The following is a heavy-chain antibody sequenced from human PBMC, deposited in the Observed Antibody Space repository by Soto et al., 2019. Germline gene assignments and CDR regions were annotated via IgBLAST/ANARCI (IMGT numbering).Heavy chain of an antibody. Sequence: QVQLQQLGAGLLKPSETLSLTCAVYGGSFSGYYWSWIRQPPGKGLERIGEINHSGSTNYNPSLKSQVTITVDTSKNQFTLKLSSVTAADTAVYYCARNRIRVWFGELSYFDPWGEGTLVTVSS. CDR2: INHSGST. J-gene: IGHJ5*02. CDR3: ARNRIRVWFGELSYFDP. V-gene: IGHV4-34*01. CDR1: GGSFSGYY. D-gene: IGHD3-10*01.